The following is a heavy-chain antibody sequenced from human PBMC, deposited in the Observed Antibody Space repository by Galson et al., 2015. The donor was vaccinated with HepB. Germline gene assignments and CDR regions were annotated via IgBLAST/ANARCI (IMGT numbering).Heavy chain of an antibody. CDR1: GFTFSSYA. Sequence: SLRLSCAASGFTFSSYAMHWVRQAPGKGLEWVAVISYDGSNKYYADSVKGRFTISRDNSKNTLYLQMNSLRAEDTAVYYCAREGGSYSSPYYYYYMDVWGKGTTVTVSS. CDR3: AREGGSYSSPYYYYYMDV. V-gene: IGHV3-30-3*01. J-gene: IGHJ6*03. D-gene: IGHD1-26*01. CDR2: ISYDGSNK.